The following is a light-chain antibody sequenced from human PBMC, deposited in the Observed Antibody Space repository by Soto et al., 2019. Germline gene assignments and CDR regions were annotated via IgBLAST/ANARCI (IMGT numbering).Light chain of an antibody. CDR1: SSDVGGYNY. V-gene: IGLV2-14*01. CDR2: EVS. J-gene: IGLJ1*01. CDR3: SSYTSSSFYV. Sequence: QSALTQPASVSGSPGQSITISCTGTSSDVGGYNYVSWYQQHPGKAPKLMIYEVSNRPSGVPNRFSGSKSGNTASLTISGLQAEDEADYYCSSYTSSSFYVFGTGNKV.